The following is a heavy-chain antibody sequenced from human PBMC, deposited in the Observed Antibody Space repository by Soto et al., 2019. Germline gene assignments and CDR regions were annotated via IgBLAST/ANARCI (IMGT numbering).Heavy chain of an antibody. CDR3: AKWSGYGDL. CDR2: ISVTGDTT. J-gene: IGHJ4*02. CDR1: GFTISTYS. D-gene: IGHD5-12*01. Sequence: EVQLLESGGGLVQPGGSLRLSGAASGFTISTYSITWVRQTPAKGLEWVSGISVTGDTTFYADSVKGRFTISRDNSKNTVYLQMHSLRVADTAVYYCAKWSGYGDLWGQGTLVTVSS. V-gene: IGHV3-23*01.